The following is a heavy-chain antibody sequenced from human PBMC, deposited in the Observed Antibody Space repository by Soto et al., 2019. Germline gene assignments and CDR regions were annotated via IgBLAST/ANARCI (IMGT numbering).Heavy chain of an antibody. CDR2: ISAYNGNT. V-gene: IGHV1-18*01. Sequence: QVPLVQSGAEVKKPGASVKVSCKASGYTFTSYGISWVRQAPGQGLEWMGWISAYNGNTNYAQKLQGRVTMTTDTYTSTAYMELRSLRSDDTAVYYCARSPWGTVVPAAIFAPAERLFDYWGQGTLVTVSS. CDR3: ARSPWGTVVPAAIFAPAERLFDY. J-gene: IGHJ4*02. D-gene: IGHD2-2*02. CDR1: GYTFTSYG.